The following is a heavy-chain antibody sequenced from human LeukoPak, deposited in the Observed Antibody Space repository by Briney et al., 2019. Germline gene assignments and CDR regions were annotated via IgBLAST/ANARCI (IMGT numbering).Heavy chain of an antibody. J-gene: IGHJ4*02. CDR3: ARGHLYSSSSVDY. D-gene: IGHD6-13*01. CDR1: GFTFSSYW. Sequence: GGSLRLSCAASGFTFSSYWMHWVRQGPGKGLVWVSRTNGDGSGTGYADSVKGRFTISRDNAKNTLYLQMNSLRAEDTAVYYCARGHLYSSSSVDYWGQGTLVTVSS. V-gene: IGHV3-74*01. CDR2: TNGDGSGT.